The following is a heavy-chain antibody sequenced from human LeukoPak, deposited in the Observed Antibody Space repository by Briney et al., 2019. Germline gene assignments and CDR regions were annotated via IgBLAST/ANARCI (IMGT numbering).Heavy chain of an antibody. Sequence: SETLSLTCAVSGGSISSGGYSWSWIRQPPGKGLEWIGYIYHSGSTYYNPSLKSRVTISVDRSKNQFSLKLSSVTAADTAVYYCARDAWFADARAFDIWGQGTMVTVSS. D-gene: IGHD3-10*01. CDR2: IYHSGST. CDR3: ARDAWFADARAFDI. V-gene: IGHV4-30-2*01. J-gene: IGHJ3*02. CDR1: GGSISSGGYS.